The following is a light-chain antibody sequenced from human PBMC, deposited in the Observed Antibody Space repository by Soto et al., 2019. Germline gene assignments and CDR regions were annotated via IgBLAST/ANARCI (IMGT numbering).Light chain of an antibody. CDR1: QDIKKD. J-gene: IGKJ2*01. V-gene: IGKV1-6*01. CDR2: KAS. Sequence: AIQMTQCPSSRAASVGDGVTLTCRASQDIKKDLVWYQQKPGKVPKLLIYKASGLQSGVPSRFNGSGAGTDFTLTISGLQPEDFATYYCLQDYNYPYTFGQGTKVDIK. CDR3: LQDYNYPYT.